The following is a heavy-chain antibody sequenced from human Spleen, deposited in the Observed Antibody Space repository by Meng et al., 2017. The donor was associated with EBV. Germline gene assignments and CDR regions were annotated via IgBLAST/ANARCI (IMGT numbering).Heavy chain of an antibody. Sequence: GEWVQSGAEVKKPGSSVKVCCKASGGTFSGYAISWVRQAPGQGLEWMGMIIPMFRTTTYAQKFQDRVTITADTSTTTAYMELNSLTFADTAVYYCARGTSTEIMDFDCWGQGTLVTVSS. CDR3: ARGTSTEIMDFDC. V-gene: IGHV1-69*06. D-gene: IGHD1-1*01. CDR1: GGTFSGYA. CDR2: IIPMFRTT. J-gene: IGHJ4*02.